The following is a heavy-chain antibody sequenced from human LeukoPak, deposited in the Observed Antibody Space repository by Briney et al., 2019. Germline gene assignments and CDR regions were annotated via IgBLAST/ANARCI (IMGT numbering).Heavy chain of an antibody. Sequence: KPSQTLSLTCTVSGGSISSGDYYWSWIRQPPGKGLEWIGYIYYSGTTYYNPSLKSGGTISVDTSKNQFSLKLSSVTAADTAVYYCARGDDYYYYMDVWGKGTTVTVSS. CDR2: IYYSGTT. CDR1: GGSISSGDYY. V-gene: IGHV4-30-4*08. CDR3: ARGDDYYYYMDV. J-gene: IGHJ6*03.